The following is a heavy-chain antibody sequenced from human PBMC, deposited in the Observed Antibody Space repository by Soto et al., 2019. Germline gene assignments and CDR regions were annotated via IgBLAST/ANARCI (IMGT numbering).Heavy chain of an antibody. D-gene: IGHD3-22*01. V-gene: IGHV1-69*01. CDR2: IIPIVGTA. CDR1: GGTFSTYD. CDR3: ARVGAYDYESTGYSAAFDI. J-gene: IGHJ3*02. Sequence: QVQLVQSGAGVKKPGSSVKVSCKASGGTFSTYDINWVRQAPGQGLEWMGVIIPIVGTANYAQKFQDRLTITADEFTNTSHMELSSLRSEDTAVYYCARVGAYDYESTGYSAAFDIWGQGTMVTVSS.